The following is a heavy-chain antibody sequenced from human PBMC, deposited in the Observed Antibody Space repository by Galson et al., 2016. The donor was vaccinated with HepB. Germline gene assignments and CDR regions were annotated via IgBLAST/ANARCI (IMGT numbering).Heavy chain of an antibody. D-gene: IGHD2-21*01. CDR1: GGSISSYY. V-gene: IGHV4-59*08. CDR3: ARHCDGDCYNNLADAFDI. CDR2: IYYSGST. J-gene: IGHJ3*02. Sequence: SETLSLTCTVSGGSISSYYWNWIRQPPGKGLEWLGYIYYSGSTNYNPSLKSRVTISVDTSKNQFSLQLTSVTAADTATYYCARHCDGDCYNNLADAFDIWGQGTKVTVSS.